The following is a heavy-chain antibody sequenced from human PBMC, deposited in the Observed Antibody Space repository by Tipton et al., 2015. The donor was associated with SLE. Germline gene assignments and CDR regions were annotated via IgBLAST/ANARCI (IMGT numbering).Heavy chain of an antibody. CDR3: ARHQRDCTGGGCFVKWFDP. CDR1: GASMSSHH. Sequence: TLSLTCTVSGASMSSHHWSWIRQPPGKGLEWIGYFHYGGYTDYNPSLKSRVTMSVDTSKNQFSLNLNSVTAADTAVYYCARHQRDCTGGGCFVKWFDPWGQGTLVTVSS. J-gene: IGHJ5*02. D-gene: IGHD2-15*01. V-gene: IGHV4-59*08. CDR2: FHYGGYT.